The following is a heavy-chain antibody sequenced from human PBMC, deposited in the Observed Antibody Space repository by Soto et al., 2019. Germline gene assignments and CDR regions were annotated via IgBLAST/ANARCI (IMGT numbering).Heavy chain of an antibody. V-gene: IGHV4-34*01. CDR1: GESFRGYN. D-gene: IGHD3-10*01. Sequence: PSATKSHTCPVYGESFRGYNWIRFLERSGKGLEWIGEINHSGSTNYNPSLKSRVTISVDTSKNQFSLKLSSVTAADTAVYYCARASRPRWFGELFPLGGMDVWGQGTTVT. CDR2: INHSGST. J-gene: IGHJ6*02. CDR3: ARASRPRWFGELFPLGGMDV.